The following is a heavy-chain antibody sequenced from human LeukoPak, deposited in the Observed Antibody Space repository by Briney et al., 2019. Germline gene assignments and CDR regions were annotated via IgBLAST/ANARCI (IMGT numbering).Heavy chain of an antibody. Sequence: GRSVRLFCTACGFILGDCAMRGFRQAPGKGLVGVGFIRSKAYGGTTEYAASVKGRFTISRDDSKSIAYPQMNSLTTEDTAVYYCTREPGAYYYYSGMDVWGQGTTVTVSS. D-gene: IGHD4-17*01. J-gene: IGHJ6*02. CDR3: TREPGAYYYYSGMDV. V-gene: IGHV3-49*03. CDR2: IRSKAYGGTT. CDR1: GFILGDCA.